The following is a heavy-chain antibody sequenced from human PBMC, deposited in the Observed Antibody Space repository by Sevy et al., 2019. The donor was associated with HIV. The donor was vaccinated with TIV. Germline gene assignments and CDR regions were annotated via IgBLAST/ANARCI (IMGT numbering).Heavy chain of an antibody. Sequence: GGSLRLSCAASGFTFSSYAMHWVRQAPGKGLEWVAVILYDGSNKYYADSVKGRFTISRDNSKNTLYLQMNSLRAEDTAVYYCARTSIATVTTRRNWYFDLWGRGTLVTVSS. CDR3: ARTSIATVTTRRNWYFDL. J-gene: IGHJ2*01. V-gene: IGHV3-30-3*01. CDR2: ILYDGSNK. CDR1: GFTFSSYA. D-gene: IGHD4-17*01.